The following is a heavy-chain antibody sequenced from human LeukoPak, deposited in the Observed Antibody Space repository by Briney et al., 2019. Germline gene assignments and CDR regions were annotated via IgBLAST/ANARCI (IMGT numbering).Heavy chain of an antibody. CDR1: GYTFTSYG. CDR2: IGAYNGNT. D-gene: IGHD2-2*01. Sequence: ASVKVSCKASGYTFTSYGITWVRQAPGQGLEWMAWIGAYNGNTNYAQKLQGRVTVNTDTSTSTAYMELRSLRSDDTAVYYCARDPSGYCSSTSCYPYAFDIWGQGTVVTVSS. J-gene: IGHJ3*02. CDR3: ARDPSGYCSSTSCYPYAFDI. V-gene: IGHV1-18*01.